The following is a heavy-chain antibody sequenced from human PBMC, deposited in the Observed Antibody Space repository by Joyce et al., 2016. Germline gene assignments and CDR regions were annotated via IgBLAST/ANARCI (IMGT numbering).Heavy chain of an antibody. Sequence: EVQLVESGGGLVQPGGSPRLSCAASGFTFSSHWMSWVRQGPGKGLEWVANIKPDGSKNNYADSVKGQFIISRDNAKNSLYVQMHSLRAEDTAVYYCAREFKWNWDFWGQGTLVTVSS. V-gene: IGHV3-7*04. CDR2: IKPDGSKN. CDR1: GFTFSSHW. D-gene: IGHD1-1*01. J-gene: IGHJ4*02. CDR3: AREFKWNWDF.